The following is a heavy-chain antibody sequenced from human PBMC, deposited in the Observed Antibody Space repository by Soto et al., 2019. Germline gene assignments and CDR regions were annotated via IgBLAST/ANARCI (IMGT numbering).Heavy chain of an antibody. CDR3: AKNRGYYDSSGYYGMDV. CDR2: IYSGGST. D-gene: IGHD3-22*01. V-gene: IGHV3-66*01. J-gene: IGHJ6*02. Sequence: RGSLRLSCAASGFTVSSNYMSWVRQAPGKGLKWGTVIYSGGSTYYADSVKGRFTISRDNSKNTLYLQMNSLRAEDTAVYYCAKNRGYYDSSGYYGMDVWGQGT. CDR1: GFTVSSNY.